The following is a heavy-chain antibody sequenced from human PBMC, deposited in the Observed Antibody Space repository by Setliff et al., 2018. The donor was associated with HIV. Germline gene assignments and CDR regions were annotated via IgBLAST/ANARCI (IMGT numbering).Heavy chain of an antibody. Sequence: SETLSLTCTVSGGSMSGLYWSWMRQRPGRGLEWIGYVYYSGSTKYNPSLQSRVTISIDTSKSQFSLSLSSVTAADTAVYYCARFEVTTVTTRDYWGQGTLVTVSS. D-gene: IGHD4-17*01. V-gene: IGHV4-59*11. CDR1: GGSMSGLY. CDR3: ARFEVTTVTTRDY. J-gene: IGHJ4*02. CDR2: VYYSGST.